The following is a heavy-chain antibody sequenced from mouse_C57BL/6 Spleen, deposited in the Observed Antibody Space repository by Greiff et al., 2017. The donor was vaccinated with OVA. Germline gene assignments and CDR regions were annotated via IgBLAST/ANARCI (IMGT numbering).Heavy chain of an antibody. V-gene: IGHV2-4*01. D-gene: IGHD4-1*01. CDR2: IWSGGST. CDR3: AKKRGELGYAMDY. CDR1: GFSLTSYG. Sequence: VQLQESGPGLVQPSQSLSITCTVSGFSLTSYGVHWVRQPPGKGLEWLGVIWSGGSTDYNAAFISRLSISKDNSKSQVFFKMNSLQADDTAIYYCAKKRGELGYAMDYWGQGTSVTVSS. J-gene: IGHJ4*01.